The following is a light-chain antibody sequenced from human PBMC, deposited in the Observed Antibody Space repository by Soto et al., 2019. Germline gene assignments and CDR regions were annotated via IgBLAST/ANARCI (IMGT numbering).Light chain of an antibody. V-gene: IGKV1-5*01. J-gene: IGKJ3*01. CDR2: DAS. CDR3: QQCSSYSLCT. Sequence: DIQLTQSPSTLSATVGDRVTITCRASQSISSWLAWYQQKPGKAPKLLIYDASTLESGVPSRFSGDGSGTEFTLTISSLQPDDFATYYCQQCSSYSLCTFGPGTKVDIK. CDR1: QSISSW.